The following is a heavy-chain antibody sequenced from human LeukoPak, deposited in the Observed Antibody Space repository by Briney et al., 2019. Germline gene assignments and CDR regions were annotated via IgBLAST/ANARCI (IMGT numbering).Heavy chain of an antibody. CDR1: GFTFSSYE. D-gene: IGHD6-19*01. J-gene: IGHJ3*02. Sequence: GGSLRLSCAASGFTFSSYEMNWVRQASGKGLEWVSYISSSGSTIYYADSVKGRFTISRDNAKNSLYLQMNSLRAEDTAVYYCARDRGWLDTFDIWGQGTMVTVSS. CDR2: ISSSGSTI. V-gene: IGHV3-48*03. CDR3: ARDRGWLDTFDI.